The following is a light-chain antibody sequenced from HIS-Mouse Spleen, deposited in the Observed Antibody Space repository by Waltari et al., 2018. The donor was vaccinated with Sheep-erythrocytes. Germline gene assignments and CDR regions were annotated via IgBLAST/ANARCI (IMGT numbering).Light chain of an antibody. CDR1: SSDVGSYNL. CDR2: EGS. Sequence: QSALTQPRSVSGSPGQSVTISCTGTSSDVGSYNLVSWYQQHPGKAPKLMIYEGSKRPSGVSNRFSGSKSGNTASLTISGLQAEDEADYYCCSYAGSLWVFGGGTKLTVL. V-gene: IGLV2-23*01. CDR3: CSYAGSLWV. J-gene: IGLJ3*02.